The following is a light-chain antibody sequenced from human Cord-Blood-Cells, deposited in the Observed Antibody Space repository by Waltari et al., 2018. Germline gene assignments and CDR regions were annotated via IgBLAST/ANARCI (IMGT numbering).Light chain of an antibody. Sequence: DIQMTQSPSTLSASVGDRVPITCRASQSISSWLDWYQQKPGKAPKLLIYDASSLESGVPSMFSGSGSGTEFTLTISSLQPDDFATYYCQQYNSYPLTFGGGTKVEIK. CDR3: QQYNSYPLT. CDR2: DAS. J-gene: IGKJ4*01. V-gene: IGKV1-5*01. CDR1: QSISSW.